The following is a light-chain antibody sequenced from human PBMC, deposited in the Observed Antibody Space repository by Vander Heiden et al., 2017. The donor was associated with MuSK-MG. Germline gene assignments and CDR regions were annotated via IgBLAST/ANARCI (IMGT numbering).Light chain of an antibody. J-gene: IGLJ2*01. V-gene: IGLV2-14*01. Sequence: QSALTQPASASGSPGPSIPIACTGTSSDGGGYNYVSWYQQHPCKAPILIIYEVSNRPSGIANRFSGSKSGNTASLTISGLQAEDEADYYCNSYTGSNSVVFGGGTKVTVL. CDR1: SSDGGGYNY. CDR2: EVS. CDR3: NSYTGSNSVV.